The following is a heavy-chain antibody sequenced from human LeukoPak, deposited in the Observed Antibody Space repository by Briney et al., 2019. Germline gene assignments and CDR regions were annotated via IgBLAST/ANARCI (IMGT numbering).Heavy chain of an antibody. CDR1: VYTFTSYG. Sequence: ASVKVSCKASVYTFTSYGISWVRQAPGQGLEWMGWISAYNGNTNYAQKLQGRVTMTTDTSTSTAYMELRSLRSDDTAVYYCARGRRITIFGVVIDFDYWGQGTLVTVSS. CDR2: ISAYNGNT. V-gene: IGHV1-18*01. J-gene: IGHJ4*02. CDR3: ARGRRITIFGVVIDFDY. D-gene: IGHD3-3*01.